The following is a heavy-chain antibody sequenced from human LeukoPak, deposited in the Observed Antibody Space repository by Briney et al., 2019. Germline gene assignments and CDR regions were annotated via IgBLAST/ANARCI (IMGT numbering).Heavy chain of an antibody. CDR3: ARRVGIGSSPGHWFDP. CDR1: GGSISSYY. V-gene: IGHV4-59*08. CDR2: INYSGNT. J-gene: IGHJ5*02. Sequence: PSETLSLTCTVSGGSISSYYWSWIRQPPGKGLEWIGYINYSGNTNYNPSLKSRVTISVDTSKNQFSLKLSSVTAADTAVYYCARRVGIGSSPGHWFDPWGQGTLVTVSS. D-gene: IGHD6-13*01.